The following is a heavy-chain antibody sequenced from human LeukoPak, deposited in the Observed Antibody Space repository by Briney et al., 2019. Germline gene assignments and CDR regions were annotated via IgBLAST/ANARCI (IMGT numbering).Heavy chain of an antibody. CDR3: AKRRDVTMAFFEY. J-gene: IGHJ4*02. D-gene: IGHD3-10*01. V-gene: IGHV3-30*18. CDR1: GFNLSNSG. Sequence: GGSLRLSCAASGFNLSNSGMYWVRQAPGKGLEWVAVIAYDGSNTHYPDSVKGRFTISRDNSKNTLYLQMNSLRIEDTAVYYCAKRRDVTMAFFEYWGQGTLVTVSS. CDR2: IAYDGSNT.